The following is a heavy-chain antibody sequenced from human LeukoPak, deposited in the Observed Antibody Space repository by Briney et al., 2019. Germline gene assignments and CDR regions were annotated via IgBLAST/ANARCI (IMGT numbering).Heavy chain of an antibody. V-gene: IGHV2-5*01. D-gene: IGHD2-21*02. CDR3: AHRGLVTEDF. CDR2: IYGNDNK. Sequence: SGPTLVNPTQTLTLTCTFSGFSLTTGVGVAWIRQPPGKALEWLALIYGNDNKPYSPSLKSRLTITKDTSKNQVVLTMTNMDPVDTATYYRAHRGLVTEDFWGQGTLVTVSS. CDR1: GFSLTTGVG. J-gene: IGHJ4*02.